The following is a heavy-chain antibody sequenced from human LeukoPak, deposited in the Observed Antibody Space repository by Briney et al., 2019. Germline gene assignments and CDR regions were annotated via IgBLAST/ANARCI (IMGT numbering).Heavy chain of an antibody. CDR1: GFTFSSYA. CDR2: ISGSGGST. D-gene: IGHD2/OR15-2a*01. CDR3: AKDVIDAYPLDAFDI. Sequence: PGGSLRVSCAASGFTFSSYAMSWVRQAPGKGLEWVSVISGSGGSTHYADSVKGRFTISRDNSKNTLSLQMNSLRAEDTAIYYCAKDVIDAYPLDAFDIWGQRTMVTVSS. J-gene: IGHJ3*02. V-gene: IGHV3-23*01.